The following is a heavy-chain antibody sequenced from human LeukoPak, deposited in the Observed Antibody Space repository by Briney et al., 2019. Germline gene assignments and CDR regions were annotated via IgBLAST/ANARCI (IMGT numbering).Heavy chain of an antibody. CDR3: ARRAGAYSHPYDY. CDR2: LIDSGERT. CDR1: GFTFSTYG. J-gene: IGHJ4*02. Sequence: PGGSLRLSCAASGFTFSTYGMSWVRQAPGKGLEWVSTLIDSGERTYYSDSVKGRFTISRDNSKNTLYLQMNSLRAEDTAVYYCARRAGAYSHPYDYWGQGTLVTVSS. D-gene: IGHD4/OR15-4a*01. V-gene: IGHV3-23*01.